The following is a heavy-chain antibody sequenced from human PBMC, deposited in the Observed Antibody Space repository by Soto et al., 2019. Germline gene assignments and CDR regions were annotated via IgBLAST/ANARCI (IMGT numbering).Heavy chain of an antibody. J-gene: IGHJ4*02. CDR1: GFTFSSYG. CDR2: IWYDGSNK. Sequence: QVQLVESGGGVVQPGRSLRLSCAASGFTFSSYGMHWVRQAPGKGLEWVAVIWYDGSNKYYADSVKGRFTISRDNSKNTMYLQMNSLRAEDTAVYYCARDFPYSMVVTATPPDYWGQGTLVTVSS. CDR3: ARDFPYSMVVTATPPDY. V-gene: IGHV3-33*01. D-gene: IGHD2-21*02.